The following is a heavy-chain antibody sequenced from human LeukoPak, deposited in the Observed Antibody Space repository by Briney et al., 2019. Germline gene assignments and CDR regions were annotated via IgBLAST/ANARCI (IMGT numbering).Heavy chain of an antibody. CDR3: ATTTIRLGY. V-gene: IGHV4-39*07. CDR2: MYYRGST. D-gene: IGHD1-26*01. Sequence: PSETLSLTCTVSGDSISSSSHYWGWIRQPPGKGLEWIGSMYYRGSTYHKPSLKSRVTISVDTSKNQFSLKLSSVTAADTAVYYCATTTIRLGYWGQGTLVTVSS. J-gene: IGHJ4*02. CDR1: GDSISSSSHY.